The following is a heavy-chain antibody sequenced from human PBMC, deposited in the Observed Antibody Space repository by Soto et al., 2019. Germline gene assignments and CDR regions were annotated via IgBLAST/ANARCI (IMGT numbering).Heavy chain of an antibody. J-gene: IGHJ4*02. V-gene: IGHV4-30-2*01. CDR2: IYHSGST. D-gene: IGHD6-13*01. CDR1: GGSISSGGYS. Sequence: QLQLQESGSGLVKPSRTLSLTCAVSGGSISSGGYSWSWIRQPPGKGLEWIGYIYHSGSTYYNPSLKSRVTISVDRSKNQFSLKLSSVTAADTAVYYCARTPSIAAAPYYFDYWGQGTLVTVSS. CDR3: ARTPSIAAAPYYFDY.